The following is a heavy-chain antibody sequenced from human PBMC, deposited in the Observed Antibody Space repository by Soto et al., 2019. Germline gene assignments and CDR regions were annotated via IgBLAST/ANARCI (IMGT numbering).Heavy chain of an antibody. CDR1: GGSFSGYY. J-gene: IGHJ4*02. CDR2: INHSGST. V-gene: IGHV4-34*01. Sequence: SETLSLTCAVYGGSFSGYYWSWIRQPPGKGLEWIGEINHSGSTNYSPSLKSRVTISVDTSKNQFSLKLSSVTAADTAVYYCARGLRRGYSYGYRYWGQGTLVTVSS. D-gene: IGHD5-18*01. CDR3: ARGLRRGYSYGYRY.